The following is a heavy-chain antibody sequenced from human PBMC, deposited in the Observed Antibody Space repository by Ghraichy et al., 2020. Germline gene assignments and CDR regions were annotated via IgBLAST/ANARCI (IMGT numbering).Heavy chain of an antibody. D-gene: IGHD2-15*01. J-gene: IGHJ5*02. V-gene: IGHV1-3*01. CDR1: GYTFINYD. CDR3: GRRYRYCSGGSCDLTWFDP. Sequence: ASVKVSCKASGYTFINYDIHWVTQAAGQKIEWMGWINGGNGHTKYSHKFQDRLTITRDISTSTVYMELSGLTSADTAIYYCGRRYRYCSGGSCDLTWFDPWGQGTRVTVSS. CDR2: INGGNGHT.